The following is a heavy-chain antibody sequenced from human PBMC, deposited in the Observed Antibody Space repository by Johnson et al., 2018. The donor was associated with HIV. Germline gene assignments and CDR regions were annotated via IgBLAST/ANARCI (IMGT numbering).Heavy chain of an antibody. CDR3: ARVTLVLDI. V-gene: IGHV3-30*03. D-gene: IGHD4-23*01. CDR2: ISYDGSNK. CDR1: GFTFSSYG. J-gene: IGHJ3*02. Sequence: QVQLVESGGGVVQPGRSLRLSCAASGFTFSSYGMHWVRQAPGKGLEWVAVISYDGSNKYYADSVKGRFTISRDNSKNTLYLQMNRLRAEDTAVYYCARVTLVLDIWGQGTMVTVSS.